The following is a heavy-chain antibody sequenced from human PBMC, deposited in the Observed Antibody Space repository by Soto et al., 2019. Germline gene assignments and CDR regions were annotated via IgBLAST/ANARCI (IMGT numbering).Heavy chain of an antibody. V-gene: IGHV1-8*01. D-gene: IGHD6-13*01. J-gene: IGHJ6*03. CDR2: VNPNSGNT. CDR3: ARGTTSIAAAATPALYYYMDV. CDR1: GYTFTSYD. Sequence: GASVKVSCKASGYTFTSYDINWVRQATGQGLEWMGWVNPNSGNTGYAQKFQGRVTMTRNTSISTAYMELSSLRSEDTAVYYCARGTTSIAAAATPALYYYMDVWGKGTTVTVSS.